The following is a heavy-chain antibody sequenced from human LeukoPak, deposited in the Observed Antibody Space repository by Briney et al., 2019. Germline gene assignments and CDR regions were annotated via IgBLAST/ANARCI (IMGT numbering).Heavy chain of an antibody. D-gene: IGHD2-15*01. Sequence: GASVKASCKASGGTFSSYAISWVRQAPGQGLEWMGRIIPILGIANYAQKFQGRVTITADKSTSTAYMELSSLRSEDTAVYYCARVGHYCSGGSCYFDYWGQGTLVTVSS. CDR2: IIPILGIA. CDR3: ARVGHYCSGGSCYFDY. CDR1: GGTFSSYA. J-gene: IGHJ4*02. V-gene: IGHV1-69*04.